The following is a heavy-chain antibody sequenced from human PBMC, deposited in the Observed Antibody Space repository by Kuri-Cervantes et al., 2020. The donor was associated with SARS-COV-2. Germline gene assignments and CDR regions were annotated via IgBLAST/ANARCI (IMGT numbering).Heavy chain of an antibody. V-gene: IGHV4-61*05. Sequence: GSLRLSCAVSGGSIRESSRTTYYWGWIRQPPGKGLEWIGYIYYSGSTNYNPSLKSRVTISVDTSKNQFSLKLSSVTAADTAVYYCAGVFPSPFDYWGQGTLVTVSS. CDR2: IYYSGST. D-gene: IGHD2-8*01. CDR1: GGSIRESSRTTYY. CDR3: AGVFPSPFDY. J-gene: IGHJ4*02.